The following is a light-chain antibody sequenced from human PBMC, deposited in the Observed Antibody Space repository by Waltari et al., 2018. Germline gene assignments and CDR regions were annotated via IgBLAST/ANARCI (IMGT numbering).Light chain of an antibody. CDR1: TSNIGSST. CDR2: IHN. CDR3: AAWDDSLNAWV. Sequence: QSVLTQPPSASGAPGQSVTISCSGSTSNIGSSTVNWYQQLPGTAPKLLISIHNDRPSGVPDRFSGSTSGTSASLAISGLQSEDEADYYCAAWDDSLNAWVFGGGTKLTVL. J-gene: IGLJ3*02. V-gene: IGLV1-44*01.